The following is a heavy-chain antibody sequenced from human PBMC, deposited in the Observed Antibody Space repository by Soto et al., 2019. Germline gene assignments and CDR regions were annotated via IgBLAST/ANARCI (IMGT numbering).Heavy chain of an antibody. CDR2: INHSGST. CDR3: ARLELAYYYYYGMDV. D-gene: IGHD1-26*01. Sequence: SETLSLTCAVYGGSFSGYYWSWIRQPPGKGLEWIGEINHSGSTNYNPSLKSRVTISVDTSKNQFSLKLSSVTAADTAVYYCARLELAYYYYYGMDVWGRGTTVTVSS. V-gene: IGHV4-34*01. J-gene: IGHJ6*02. CDR1: GGSFSGYY.